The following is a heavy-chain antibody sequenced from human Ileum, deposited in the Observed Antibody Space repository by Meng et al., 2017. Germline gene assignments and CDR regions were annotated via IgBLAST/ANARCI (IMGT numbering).Heavy chain of an antibody. D-gene: IGHD2-8*01. Sequence: QVQLQESGPRLMKPSQTLSPTRTVSAGSISSGDYYWSWVRQSPGKGPEWIGYIYYNGTTYSNPSLRGRLMISIDTSKNQFSLKLSSVTAADTAVYYCARAPKYCTNAVCSRPLDSWGQGTLVTVSS. V-gene: IGHV4-30-4*01. CDR2: IYYNGTT. CDR3: ARAPKYCTNAVCSRPLDS. J-gene: IGHJ4*02. CDR1: AGSISSGDYY.